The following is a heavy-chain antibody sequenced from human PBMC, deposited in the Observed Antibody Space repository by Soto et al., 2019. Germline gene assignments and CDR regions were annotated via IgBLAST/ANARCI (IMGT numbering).Heavy chain of an antibody. CDR1: GGTFSSYA. CDR3: AILASYGYFDY. CDR2: IIPIFGTA. D-gene: IGHD4-17*01. Sequence: ASVKVSCKASGGTFSSYAISWVRQAPGQGLEWMGGIIPIFGTANYAQKFQGRVTITADESTSTAYMELSSLRSEDTAVYYCAILASYGYFDYWGQGTLVTVSS. V-gene: IGHV1-69*13. J-gene: IGHJ4*02.